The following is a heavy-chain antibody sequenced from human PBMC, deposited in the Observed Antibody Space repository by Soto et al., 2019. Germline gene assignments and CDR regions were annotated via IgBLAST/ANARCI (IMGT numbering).Heavy chain of an antibody. CDR3: AKSIIRFLEWSSPFDP. CDR1: GYTFTGYY. J-gene: IGHJ5*02. Sequence: QVQLVQSGAEVKKPGASVKVSCNASGYTFTGYYLHWVRQAPGQRLEWMGWINPNSGATNYAENLQGRVTLTRDTSISTAYMELTRLTSEDTAVYYCAKSIIRFLEWSSPFDPWGQGTLVTVSS. V-gene: IGHV1-2*02. CDR2: INPNSGAT. D-gene: IGHD3-3*01.